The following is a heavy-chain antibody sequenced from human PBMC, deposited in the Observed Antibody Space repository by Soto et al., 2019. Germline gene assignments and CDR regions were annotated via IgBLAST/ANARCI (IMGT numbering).Heavy chain of an antibody. D-gene: IGHD3-3*01. CDR1: GGSISSSNYY. J-gene: IGHJ3*02. Sequence: SETLSLTCTVSGGSISSSNYYWGWIRQPPGKGLEWIGSIYYSGSTSYNSSLKSRVTISVDTSKNQFSLRLSSVTAADTAVYYCASPTLDAFDIWGQGTMVTVSS. CDR2: IYYSGST. V-gene: IGHV4-39*01. CDR3: ASPTLDAFDI.